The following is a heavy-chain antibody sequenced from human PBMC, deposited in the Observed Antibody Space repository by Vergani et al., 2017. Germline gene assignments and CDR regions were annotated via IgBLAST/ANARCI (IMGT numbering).Heavy chain of an antibody. V-gene: IGHV4-39*07. Sequence: QLQLQVSGPGLVKPSETLSLTCTVSGGSISRSSYYWGWIRQPPGKGLEWIGSIYYSGSTYYNPSLKSRVTISVDTSKNQFSLKLSSVTAADTAVYYCARGYSSSWYLIDYWGQGTLVTVSS. J-gene: IGHJ4*02. CDR2: IYYSGST. D-gene: IGHD6-13*01. CDR1: GGSISRSSYY. CDR3: ARGYSSSWYLIDY.